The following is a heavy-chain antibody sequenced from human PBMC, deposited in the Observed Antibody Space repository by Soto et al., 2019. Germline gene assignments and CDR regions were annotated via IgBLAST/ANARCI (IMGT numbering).Heavy chain of an antibody. CDR3: ARLEGLATISYYFDF. D-gene: IGHD3-9*01. CDR1: GDSITTATY. CDR2: IYHTGTT. V-gene: IGHV4-38-2*01. J-gene: IGHJ4*02. Sequence: PSETLSLTCAVSGDSITTATYWGWIRQPPGKGLQWIGSIYHTGTTYYTPSLESRVFISVDSSKNQFSLKLNSVTAADSAVYFCARLEGLATISYYFDFWGPGALVTVSS.